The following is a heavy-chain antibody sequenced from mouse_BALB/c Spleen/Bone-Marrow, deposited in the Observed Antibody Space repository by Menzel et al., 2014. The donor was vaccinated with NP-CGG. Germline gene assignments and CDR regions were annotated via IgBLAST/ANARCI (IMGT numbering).Heavy chain of an antibody. CDR1: GFTFTDYY. J-gene: IGHJ4*01. CDR3: ARFPMDY. Sequence: EVKVVESGGGLVQPGGSLRLSCTTSGFTFTDYYMSWVRQPPGKALEWLVFIRNKANGYTTEYSASVKGRFTISRDNSQSILYLQMNTLRAEDSATYYCARFPMDYWGQGTSVTVSS. V-gene: IGHV7-3*02. CDR2: IRNKANGYTT.